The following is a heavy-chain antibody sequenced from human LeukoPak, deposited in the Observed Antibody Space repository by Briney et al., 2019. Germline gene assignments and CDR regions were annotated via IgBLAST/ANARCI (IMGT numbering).Heavy chain of an antibody. J-gene: IGHJ4*02. Sequence: SETLSLTCSVSGGPITSGTYYWNWIRQHPEKGLEWIGYIFHSGVSYYNPSLQSRVTLSVDPSRSQFSLRLNSVTAADTGLYSCARGGLDTKRGGYFDYWGQGILVAVSS. CDR1: GGPITSGTYY. V-gene: IGHV4-31*03. CDR2: IFHSGVS. CDR3: ARGGLDTKRGGYFDY. D-gene: IGHD5-18*01.